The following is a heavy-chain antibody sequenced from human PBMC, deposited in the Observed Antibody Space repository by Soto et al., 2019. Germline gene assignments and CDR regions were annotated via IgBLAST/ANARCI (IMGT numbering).Heavy chain of an antibody. V-gene: IGHV3-23*01. CDR3: AKDLIPGIAVAGTFDY. J-gene: IGHJ4*02. D-gene: IGHD6-19*01. CDR1: GFTVSSYA. Sequence: GGSLRLSCAASGFTVSSYAMSWVRQAPGKGLEWVSAISGSGGSTYYADSVKGRFTISRDNSKNTLYLQMNSLRAEDTAVYYCAKDLIPGIAVAGTFDYWGQGTLVTVSS. CDR2: ISGSGGST.